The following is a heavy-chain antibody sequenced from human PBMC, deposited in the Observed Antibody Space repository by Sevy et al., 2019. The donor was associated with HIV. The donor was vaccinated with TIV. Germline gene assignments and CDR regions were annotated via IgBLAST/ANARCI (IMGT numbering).Heavy chain of an antibody. CDR2: ISSGSSYV. V-gene: IGHV3-21*01. D-gene: IGHD3-22*01. J-gene: IGHJ4*02. CDR3: ASPLHYYDSPSAY. Sequence: GGSLRLSCAGSEFIFSDYWMNWVRQAPGKGLEWVSSISSGSSYVYHADSVKGRFTISRDNAKNSLYLQMNSLRTEDTAVYYCASPLHYYDSPSAYWGQGTQVTVSS. CDR1: EFIFSDYW.